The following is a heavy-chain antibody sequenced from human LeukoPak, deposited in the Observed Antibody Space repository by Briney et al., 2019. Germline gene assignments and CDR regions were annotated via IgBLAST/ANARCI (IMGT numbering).Heavy chain of an antibody. CDR2: ISSNGGST. D-gene: IGHD3-22*01. CDR3: ARAYYHDSSGDDAFDI. V-gene: IGHV3-64*01. Sequence: PGGCLRLSCAASGFTFSSYAMHWVRQAPGKGLEYVSAISSNGGSTYYANSVKGRFTISRDNSKNTLYLQMGSLRAEDMAVYYCARAYYHDSSGDDAFDIWGQGTMVTVSS. CDR1: GFTFSSYA. J-gene: IGHJ3*02.